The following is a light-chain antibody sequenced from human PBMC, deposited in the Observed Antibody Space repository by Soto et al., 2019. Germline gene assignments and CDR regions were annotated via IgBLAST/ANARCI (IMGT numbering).Light chain of an antibody. J-gene: IGKJ1*01. CDR1: QSISSDH. Sequence: EIVLTQSPGILSLSPWERATLACRASQSISSDHLTWYQQKPGQAPRLLIYGASSRATGIPDRVSGSGSGTDLTLTISRLEPEDFAVYYCQQYGSSPWTFGQGTKVDIK. V-gene: IGKV3-20*01. CDR2: GAS. CDR3: QQYGSSPWT.